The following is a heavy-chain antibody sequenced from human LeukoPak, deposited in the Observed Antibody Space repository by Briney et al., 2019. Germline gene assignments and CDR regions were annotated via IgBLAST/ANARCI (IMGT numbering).Heavy chain of an antibody. J-gene: IGHJ4*02. CDR3: ASSQLMVRGVFDY. CDR2: ISSSSSYI. V-gene: IGHV3-21*01. CDR1: GFAFSSNS. D-gene: IGHD3-10*01. Sequence: GGSLRLSCAASGFAFSSNSMNWVRQAPAKGLEWVSSISSSSSYIYYADSVKGRFTISRDNAKNSLYLQMNSLRAEDTAVYYCASSQLMVRGVFDYWGQGTLVTVSS.